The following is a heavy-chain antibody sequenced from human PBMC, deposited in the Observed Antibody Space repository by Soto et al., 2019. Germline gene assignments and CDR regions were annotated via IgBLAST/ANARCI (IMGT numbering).Heavy chain of an antibody. CDR2: ISWDSGKI. V-gene: IGHV3-9*01. CDR1: GFTFEDYA. CDR3: AKDKSNEELSAYYYNGLDA. Sequence: PVGSLRLSCAGSGFTFEDYAMHWVRQDPVKGLEWVASISWDSGKIGYADSVKGRFTISRDNAKNSLYLQMDSLRADDTALYFCAKDKSNEELSAYYYNGLDAWGQGTTVTVSS. D-gene: IGHD2-21*01. J-gene: IGHJ6*02.